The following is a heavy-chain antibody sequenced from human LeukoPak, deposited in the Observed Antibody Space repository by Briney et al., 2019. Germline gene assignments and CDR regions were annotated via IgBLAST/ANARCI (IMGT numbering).Heavy chain of an antibody. CDR2: ISSNGGST. J-gene: IGHJ4*02. CDR1: GFTFSGYA. D-gene: IGHD3-3*01. Sequence: GGSLRLSCAASGFTFSGYAMHWVRQAPGKGLEYVSAISSNGGSTYYANSVKGRFTISRDNSKNTLYLQMGSLRAEDMAVYYCARAPGGDYDFWSGYYSYYFDYWGQGTLVTVSS. CDR3: ARAPGGDYDFWSGYYSYYFDY. V-gene: IGHV3-64*01.